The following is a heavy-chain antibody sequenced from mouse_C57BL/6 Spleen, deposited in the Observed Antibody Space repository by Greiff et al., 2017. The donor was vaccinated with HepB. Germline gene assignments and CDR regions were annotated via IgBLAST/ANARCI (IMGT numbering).Heavy chain of an antibody. V-gene: IGHV5-17*01. CDR1: GFTFSDYG. CDR2: ISSGSSTI. Sequence: EVHLVESGGGLVKPGGSLKLSCAASGFTFSDYGMHWVRQAPEKGLEWVAYISSGSSTIYYADTVKGRFTISRDNAKNTLFLQMTSLRSEDTAMYYCARLLRGGYAMDYWGQGTSVTVSS. D-gene: IGHD1-1*01. J-gene: IGHJ4*01. CDR3: ARLLRGGYAMDY.